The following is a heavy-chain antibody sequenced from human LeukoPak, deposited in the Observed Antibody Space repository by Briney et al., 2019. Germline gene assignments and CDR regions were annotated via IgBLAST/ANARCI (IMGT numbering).Heavy chain of an antibody. CDR2: IYPGDSDT. CDR1: GYSFSSYW. J-gene: IGHJ4*02. CDR3: ARELYCSGGSCYHFDY. D-gene: IGHD2-15*01. V-gene: IGHV5-51*04. Sequence: GESLQISCKGSGYSFSSYWIGWVRQMPGKGLEWMGIIYPGDSDTRYSPSFQGQVTISADEPINTAYLQWSSLKASDTAMYYCARELYCSGGSCYHFDYWGQGTLVTVSS.